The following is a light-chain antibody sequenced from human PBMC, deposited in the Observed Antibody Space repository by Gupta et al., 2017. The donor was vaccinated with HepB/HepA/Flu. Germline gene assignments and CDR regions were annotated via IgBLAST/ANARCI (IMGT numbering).Light chain of an antibody. CDR1: QSVRSN. J-gene: IGKJ4*01. Sequence: ELVMTQSPATLSVSPGERATLSCRASQSVRSNLAWYQQKPGQAPRLLIYGAASRATGIPARFSGSGSGTEFTLTISSRQSEDFAVYYCQQYNNWPQTFGGGTKVEIK. V-gene: IGKV3-15*01. CDR3: QQYNNWPQT. CDR2: GAA.